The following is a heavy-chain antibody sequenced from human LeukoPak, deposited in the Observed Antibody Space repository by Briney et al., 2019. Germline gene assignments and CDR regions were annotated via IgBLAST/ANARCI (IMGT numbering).Heavy chain of an antibody. CDR2: IIPIFGTA. Sequence: ASVKVSCKASGGTFSSYAISWVRQAPGQGLEWMGGIIPIFGTANYAQKFQGRVTITTDESTSAAYMELSSLRSEDTAVYYCARVNYYDSSGYYYFDYWGQGTLVTVSS. J-gene: IGHJ4*02. V-gene: IGHV1-69*05. CDR3: ARVNYYDSSGYYYFDY. CDR1: GGTFSSYA. D-gene: IGHD3-22*01.